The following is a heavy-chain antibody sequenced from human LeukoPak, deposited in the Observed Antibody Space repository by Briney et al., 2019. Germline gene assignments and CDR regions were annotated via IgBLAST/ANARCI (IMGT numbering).Heavy chain of an antibody. V-gene: IGHV1-69*13. CDR3: ARGGTVTTNWFDP. Sequence: ASVKDSCKASGGTFSSYAISWVRPAPGQGLEWMGGIIPIFGTANYAQKSQGRVTITADESTSTAYMELSSLRSEDTAVYYCARGGTVTTNWFDPWGQGTLATVSS. J-gene: IGHJ5*02. CDR2: IIPIFGTA. D-gene: IGHD4-11*01. CDR1: GGTFSSYA.